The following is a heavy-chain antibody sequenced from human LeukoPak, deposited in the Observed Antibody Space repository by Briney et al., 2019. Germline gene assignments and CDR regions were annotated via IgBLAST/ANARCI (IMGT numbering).Heavy chain of an antibody. CDR1: GFTFSSYA. CDR3: AKDRGDY. D-gene: IGHD3-10*01. J-gene: IGHJ4*02. V-gene: IGHV3-30*18. CDR2: ISYDGSNK. Sequence: GGSLRLSCAASGFTFSSYAMSWVRQAPGKGLEWVAVISYDGSNKYYADSVKGRFTISRDNSKNTLYLQMNSLRAEDTAVYYCAKDRGDYWGQGTLVAVSS.